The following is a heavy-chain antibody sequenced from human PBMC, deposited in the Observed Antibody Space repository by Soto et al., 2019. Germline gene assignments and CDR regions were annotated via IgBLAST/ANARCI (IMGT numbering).Heavy chain of an antibody. V-gene: IGHV3-30*03. J-gene: IGHJ4*02. CDR2: ITKNGRNK. D-gene: IGHD2-8*01. Sequence: QVQLLESEGGVVQPGGSLRLSCAASGLTFSNYGMHWVRQAPGKGLEWVADITKNGRNKDYADSVKGRLAISRDNSKNTLELQMNSLKVEDTAIYYCGRCNGDDCHSPFDFWGQGTLVTVSS. CDR1: GLTFSNYG. CDR3: GRCNGDDCHSPFDF.